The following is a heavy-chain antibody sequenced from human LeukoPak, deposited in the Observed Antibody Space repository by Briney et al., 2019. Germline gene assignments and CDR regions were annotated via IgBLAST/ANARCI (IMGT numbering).Heavy chain of an antibody. V-gene: IGHV4-59*01. J-gene: IGHJ4*02. CDR3: ASRRLGNDY. Sequence: GSLRLSCAASGFTFSNYWMTWVRQAPGKGLEWLGYMYKSGNTNFNPSLKSRVTISVDTSKNQFSLKVTSVTTADTAVYYCASRRLGNDYWGQGILVTVSS. D-gene: IGHD3-9*01. CDR2: MYKSGNT. CDR1: GFTFSNYW.